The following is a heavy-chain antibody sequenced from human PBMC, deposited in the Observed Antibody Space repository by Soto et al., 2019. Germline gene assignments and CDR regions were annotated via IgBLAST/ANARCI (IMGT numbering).Heavy chain of an antibody. Sequence: PSETLSLTCTVSGGSISSGGYYWSWIRQHPGKGLEWIGYIYYSGSTYYNPSLKSRVTISVDTSKNQFSLKLSSVTAADTAVYYCARDNDPLSLWFDPWGQGTLVTVSS. CDR1: GGSISSGGYY. CDR3: ARDNDPLSLWFDP. D-gene: IGHD2-8*01. CDR2: IYYSGST. V-gene: IGHV4-31*03. J-gene: IGHJ5*02.